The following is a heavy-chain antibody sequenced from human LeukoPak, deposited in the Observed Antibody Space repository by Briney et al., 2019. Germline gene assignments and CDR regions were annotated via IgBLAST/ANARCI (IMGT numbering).Heavy chain of an antibody. Sequence: SETLSLTCTVSGGSISGYYWSWIRQPPGKGLEWIGYIYYSGSTNYNPSLKSRVTISVDTSKNQFSLKLSSVTAADTAVYYCARADFGDYVFYWGQGTLVTVSS. D-gene: IGHD3-10*01. J-gene: IGHJ4*02. CDR1: GGSISGYY. CDR2: IYYSGST. V-gene: IGHV4-59*01. CDR3: ARADFGDYVFY.